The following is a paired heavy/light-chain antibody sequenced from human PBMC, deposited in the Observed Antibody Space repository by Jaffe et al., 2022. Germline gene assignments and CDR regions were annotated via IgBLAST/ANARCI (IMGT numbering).Heavy chain of an antibody. V-gene: IGHV3-30*02. J-gene: IGHJ2*01. Sequence: QVVESGGGVVQPGGSLRLSCAASGFSLNTHGVHWVRQAPGKGLEWVAFLRYDGTTKYFADFVQGRFSISRDVSKNTLDLQMTSLRTEDTAVYYCARGHEFGFWYFDLWGRGTLVIVSS. D-gene: IGHD3-10*01. CDR1: GFSLNTHG. CDR3: ARGHEFGFWYFDL. CDR2: LRYDGTTK.
Light chain of an antibody. CDR1: QSVSYDNKNY. J-gene: IGKJ4*01. V-gene: IGKV4-1*01. Sequence: DIVMTQSPDSLAVSLGERATINCKSSQSVSYDNKNYLSWYQQRPGQAPKLLISWASTRESGVPDRFSGSGSETDFTLTISGLQAEDVAVYYCQQYYNTPPLTFGGGTKVEIK. CDR3: QQYYNTPPLT. CDR2: WAS.